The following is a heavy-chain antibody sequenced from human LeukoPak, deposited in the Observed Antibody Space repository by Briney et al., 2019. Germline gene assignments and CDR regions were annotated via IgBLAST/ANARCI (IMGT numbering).Heavy chain of an antibody. CDR3: ARCFRYSSGWARHYYYYMDV. CDR1: GVSITSSPYC. D-gene: IGHD6-19*01. CDR2: LCYSGNS. Sequence: SETLSLTCTVSGVSITSSPYCWGWIRQSPGEGLEWIGTLCYSGNSYYSPPLKSRVTIFLDTSKNQFSLKLSSVTAADTAVYYCARCFRYSSGWARHYYYYMDVWGKGTTVTISS. V-gene: IGHV4-39*01. J-gene: IGHJ6*03.